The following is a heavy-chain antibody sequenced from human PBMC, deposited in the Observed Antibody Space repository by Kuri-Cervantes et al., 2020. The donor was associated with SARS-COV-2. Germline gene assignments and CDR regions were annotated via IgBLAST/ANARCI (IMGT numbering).Heavy chain of an antibody. Sequence: ASVKVSCKASGYTYTSYAMNWVRQAPGQRLEWMGWINAGNGNTKYSQKFQGRVTITRDTSASTAYMELSSLRSEDTAVYYCAREGGDDAFDIWGQGTMVTVSS. D-gene: IGHD1-26*01. CDR3: AREGGDDAFDI. CDR2: INAGNGNT. CDR1: GYTYTSYA. V-gene: IGHV1-3*01. J-gene: IGHJ3*02.